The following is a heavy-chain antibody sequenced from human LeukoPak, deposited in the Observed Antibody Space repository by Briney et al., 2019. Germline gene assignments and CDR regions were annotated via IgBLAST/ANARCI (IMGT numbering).Heavy chain of an antibody. J-gene: IGHJ4*02. D-gene: IGHD1-26*01. Sequence: GGSLRLSCAASAFTFSNYAMHWVRQAPGKGLEWVSGISGRGGSTYYADSVKGRFTISRDDSKNTLYLQMNSLRAEDTAVYYCAKAGSIRFDYWGQGTLVTVSS. CDR2: ISGRGGST. V-gene: IGHV3-23*01. CDR1: AFTFSNYA. CDR3: AKAGSIRFDY.